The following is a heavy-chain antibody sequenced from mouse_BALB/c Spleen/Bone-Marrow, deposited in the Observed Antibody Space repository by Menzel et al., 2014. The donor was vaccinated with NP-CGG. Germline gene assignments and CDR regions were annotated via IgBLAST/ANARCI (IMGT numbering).Heavy chain of an antibody. Sequence: EVKLMESGAELVKPGASVKLSCTASGFNIKDTYMHWVKQRPEQGLEWIGRIDPANGNTKYDPKFQGKATITADTSSNTAYLKLRSLTSEDTSDYYCAVYDYEAFAYWGQGTLVTVSA. J-gene: IGHJ3*01. CDR1: GFNIKDTY. V-gene: IGHV14-3*02. D-gene: IGHD2-4*01. CDR2: IDPANGNT. CDR3: AVYDYEAFAY.